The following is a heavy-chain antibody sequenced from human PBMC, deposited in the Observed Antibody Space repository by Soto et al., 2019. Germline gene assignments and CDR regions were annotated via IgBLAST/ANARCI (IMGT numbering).Heavy chain of an antibody. CDR2: IYYSGST. CDR3: ARLTTVTWGSGVAVVPPYYYYYMDV. Sequence: PSETLSLTCTVSGGSISSYYWSWIRQPPGKGLEWIGYIYYSGSTNYNPSLKSRVTISVDTSKNQFSLKLSSVTAADTAVYYCARLTTVTWGSGVAVVPPYYYYYMDVWGKGTTVTVSS. J-gene: IGHJ6*03. CDR1: GGSISSYY. D-gene: IGHD4-4*01. V-gene: IGHV4-59*01.